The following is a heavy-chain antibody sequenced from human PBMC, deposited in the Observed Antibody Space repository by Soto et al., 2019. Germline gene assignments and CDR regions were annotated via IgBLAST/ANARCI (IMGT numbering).Heavy chain of an antibody. CDR3: ARIGRTRPLSVAGTLDYYYYGMDV. V-gene: IGHV2-70*01. D-gene: IGHD6-19*01. J-gene: IGHJ6*02. CDR2: IDWDDDK. CDR1: GFSLSTSGMC. Sequence: SGPTLVNPTPPLTLTCTFSGFSLSTSGMCVSWIRQPPGKAPEWLALIDWDDDKYYSTSLRTRLTISKDTSKNQVVLTMTNMDPVDTATYCCARIGRTRPLSVAGTLDYYYYGMDVWGQGTTVTVSS.